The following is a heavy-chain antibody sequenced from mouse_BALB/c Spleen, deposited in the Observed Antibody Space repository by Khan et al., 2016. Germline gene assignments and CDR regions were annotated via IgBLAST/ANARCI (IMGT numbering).Heavy chain of an antibody. CDR1: GYSITSDYA. J-gene: IGHJ2*01. CDR3: ARGMITTFDY. V-gene: IGHV3-2*02. Sequence: EVQLQESGPGLVKPSQSLSLTCTVTGYSITSDYAWNWIRQFPGNKLEWMGYISYSNSTSYNPSLKSRITITRDTSQTQFFLQLNAVTTEDTATYYCARGMITTFDYWGQGTTLTVSS. D-gene: IGHD2-4*01. CDR2: ISYSNST.